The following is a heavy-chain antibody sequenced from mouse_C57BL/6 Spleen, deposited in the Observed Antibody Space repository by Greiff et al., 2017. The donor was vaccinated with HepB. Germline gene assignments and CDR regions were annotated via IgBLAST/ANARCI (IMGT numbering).Heavy chain of an antibody. CDR2: IDPSDSET. D-gene: IGHD3-1*01. CDR1: GYTFTSYW. Sequence: VQLQQPGAELVRPGSSVKLSCKASGYTFTSYWMHWVKQRPIQGLEWIGNIDPSDSETHYNQKFKDKATLTVDKSSSTAYMQLSSLTSEDSAVYYCARRANFGAFDYWGQGTTLTVSS. J-gene: IGHJ2*01. CDR3: ARRANFGAFDY. V-gene: IGHV1-52*01.